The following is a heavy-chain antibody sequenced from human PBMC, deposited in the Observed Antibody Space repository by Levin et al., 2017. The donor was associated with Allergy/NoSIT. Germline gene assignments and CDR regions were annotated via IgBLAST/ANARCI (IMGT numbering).Heavy chain of an antibody. CDR3: ARDRGTLTAPRGKIDY. V-gene: IGHV3-48*01. CDR2: INSLSSTK. J-gene: IGHJ4*02. D-gene: IGHD4-11*01. Sequence: ASVKVSCAASGFTFSVYSMNWVRQAPGKGLEWVSYINSLSSTKYYADSVRGRFTISRDNGKQSLHLQMFSLRAEDTAVYYCARDRGTLTAPRGKIDYWGQGTLVTVSS. CDR1: GFTFSVYS.